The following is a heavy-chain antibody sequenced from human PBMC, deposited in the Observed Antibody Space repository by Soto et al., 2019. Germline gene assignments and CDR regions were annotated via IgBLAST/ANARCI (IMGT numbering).Heavy chain of an antibody. CDR2: IYYTGST. D-gene: IGHD7-27*01. CDR1: GDSISTYY. CDR3: TRANWYSEY. V-gene: IGHV4-59*08. J-gene: IGHJ4*02. Sequence: SETLSLTCTVSGDSISTYYWSWLRQPPGKGLEWIGYIYYTGSTNYNPSLKSRVTISVDTSKNQFSLKLTSVTAADTAIYYCTRANWYSEYWGQGTLVTVSS.